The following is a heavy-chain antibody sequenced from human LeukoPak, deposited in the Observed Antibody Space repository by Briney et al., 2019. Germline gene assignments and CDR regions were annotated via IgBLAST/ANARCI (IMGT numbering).Heavy chain of an antibody. V-gene: IGHV3-30*18. CDR2: ISYDGSNK. J-gene: IGHJ6*02. CDR1: GFTFSSYG. CDR3: AKVANIVVVVAAPSPYYYGMDV. D-gene: IGHD2-15*01. Sequence: PGGSLRLSCAASGFTFSSYGMHWVRQAPGKGLEWVAVISYDGSNKYYADSVKGRFTISRDNSKNTLYLQMNSLRAEDTAVYYCAKVANIVVVVAAPSPYYYGMDVWGQGTTVTVSS.